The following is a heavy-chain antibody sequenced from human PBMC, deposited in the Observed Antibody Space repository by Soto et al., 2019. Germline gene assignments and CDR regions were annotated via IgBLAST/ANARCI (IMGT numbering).Heavy chain of an antibody. Sequence: QVKLVQSGAEVKKPGSSVKVSCKASGGTFSSYAISWVRQAPGQGLEWMGGITLIFGTANYAQKFQGRVTISQDDSTTPAYMEVSSLKFEDTAVYYWARATRYSSSPYYYYGMDVWCRGATVTDSS. J-gene: IGHJ6*02. CDR1: GGTFSSYA. CDR2: ITLIFGTA. V-gene: IGHV1-69*01. D-gene: IGHD6-6*01. CDR3: ARATRYSSSPYYYYGMDV.